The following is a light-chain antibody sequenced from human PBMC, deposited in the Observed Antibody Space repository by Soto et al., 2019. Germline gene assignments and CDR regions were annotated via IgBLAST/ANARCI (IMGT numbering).Light chain of an antibody. V-gene: IGKV3D-15*01. J-gene: IGKJ1*01. CDR3: QQHDAWPPT. CDR2: GAS. Sequence: EIVMTQSPTILSVSPGERATLSCRASQSVSSNYLAWYQQKPGQAPSLLIYGASSRATGIPDRFSGSGSGTDFTLTISSLQSEDFAVYYCQQHDAWPPTFGQGTKVDIK. CDR1: QSVSSN.